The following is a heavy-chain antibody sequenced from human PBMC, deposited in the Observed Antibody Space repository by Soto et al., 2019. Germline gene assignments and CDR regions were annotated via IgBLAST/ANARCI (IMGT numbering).Heavy chain of an antibody. J-gene: IGHJ4*02. CDR3: ARDRAVGRGYSYGHDSPGFDY. CDR1: GYTFTSYY. D-gene: IGHD5-18*01. Sequence: ASVKVSCKASGYTFTSYYMHWVRQAPGQGLEWMGIINPSGGSTSYAQKFQGRVTMTRDTSTSTVYKELSSLRSEDTAVYYCARDRAVGRGYSYGHDSPGFDYWGQGTLVTVSS. CDR2: INPSGGST. V-gene: IGHV1-46*01.